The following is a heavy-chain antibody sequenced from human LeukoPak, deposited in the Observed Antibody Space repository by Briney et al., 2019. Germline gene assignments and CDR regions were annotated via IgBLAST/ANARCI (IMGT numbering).Heavy chain of an antibody. Sequence: PSETLSLTCAVYGGSFSGYYWSWIRQPPGKGLEWIGEINHSGSTNYNPSLKSRVTISVDTSKNQFSLKLSSVTAADTAVYYCARGRVTTVTNSPIWGNWFDPWGQGTLVTVSS. V-gene: IGHV4-34*01. J-gene: IGHJ5*02. CDR1: GGSFSGYY. D-gene: IGHD4-11*01. CDR3: ARGRVTTVTNSPIWGNWFDP. CDR2: INHSGST.